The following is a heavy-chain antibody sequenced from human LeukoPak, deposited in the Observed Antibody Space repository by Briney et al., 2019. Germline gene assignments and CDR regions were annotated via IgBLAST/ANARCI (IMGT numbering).Heavy chain of an antibody. CDR3: ARDIVGATSDYFDY. J-gene: IGHJ4*02. CDR2: ISSSGSTI. CDR1: GFTFSDYY. V-gene: IGHV3-11*01. Sequence: GGSLRLSCAASGFTFSDYYMSWSRQAPGKGLEWVSYISSSGSTIYYAGSVKGRFTISRDNAKNSLYLQMNSLRAEDTAVYYCARDIVGATSDYFDYWGQGTLVTVSS. D-gene: IGHD1-26*01.